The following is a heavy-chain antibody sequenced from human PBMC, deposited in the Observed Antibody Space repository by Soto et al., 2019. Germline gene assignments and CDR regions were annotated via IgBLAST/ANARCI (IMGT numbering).Heavy chain of an antibody. CDR2: ISYDGSNK. Sequence: PGGSLRLSCAASGFTFSSYAMHWVRQAPGKGLEWVAVISYDGSNKYYADSVEGRFTISRDNSKNTLYLQMNSLRAEDTAVYYCARSDYNYYDSSGYYRPFDYWGQGTLVTVSS. J-gene: IGHJ4*02. CDR1: GFTFSSYA. D-gene: IGHD3-22*01. V-gene: IGHV3-30-3*01. CDR3: ARSDYNYYDSSGYYRPFDY.